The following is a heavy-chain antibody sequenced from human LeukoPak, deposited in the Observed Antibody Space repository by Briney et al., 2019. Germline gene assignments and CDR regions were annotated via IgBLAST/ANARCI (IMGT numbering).Heavy chain of an antibody. CDR2: INPSGGST. Sequence: ASVKVSCKASGYTFTSYYMHWVRQAPGQGLEWMGIINPSGGSTSYAQKFQGRVTMTRDTSTSTVYMELSSLRSEDTAVYYCARAALGCSSTGCYTSYYYYYMDVWGKGTTVTVSS. J-gene: IGHJ6*03. CDR1: GYTFTSYY. CDR3: ARAALGCSSTGCYTSYYYYYMDV. V-gene: IGHV1-46*01. D-gene: IGHD2-2*02.